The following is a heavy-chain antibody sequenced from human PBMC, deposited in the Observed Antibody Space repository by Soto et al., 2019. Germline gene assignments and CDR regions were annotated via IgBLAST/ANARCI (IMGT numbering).Heavy chain of an antibody. J-gene: IGHJ4*02. CDR3: ATEGSGYSF. CDR2: IVPVFGRP. Sequence: SVKVSCKASGGSFSNFGISWVRQAPGQGLEGMGGIVPVFGRPNYAQRFRGRLTITADESTSTGYMELISLRSDDTAVYYCATEGSGYSFWRQRTQVTASS. V-gene: IGHV1-69*13. CDR1: GGSFSNFG. D-gene: IGHD5-12*01.